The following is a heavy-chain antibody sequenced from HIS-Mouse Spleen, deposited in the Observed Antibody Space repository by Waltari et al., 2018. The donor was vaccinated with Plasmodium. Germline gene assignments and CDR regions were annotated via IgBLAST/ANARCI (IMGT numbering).Heavy chain of an antibody. CDR1: GSTFSSSG. Sequence: QVQLVQSGAEGKRPGASVKVSCKASGSTFSSSGISWVGQAPGQGLEWMGWISGYNGNTNYAQKVQGRVTMTTDTSTSTAYMELRSLRSDDTAVYYCARLLPWVHGHFDYWGQGTLVTVSS. CDR2: ISGYNGNT. CDR3: ARLLPWVHGHFDY. D-gene: IGHD1-26*01. J-gene: IGHJ4*02. V-gene: IGHV1-18*01.